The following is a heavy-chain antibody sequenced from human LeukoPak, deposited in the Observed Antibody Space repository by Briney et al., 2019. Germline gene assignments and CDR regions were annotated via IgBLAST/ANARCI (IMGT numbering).Heavy chain of an antibody. Sequence: QSGGSLRLSCAASGFTFSSYSMNWVRQAPGKGLEWVSAISGSGGSTYYADSVRGRFTISRDNSKNTLYLQMNSLRAEDTAVYYCAKDYRIPGSPDAFDIWGQGTMVTVSS. CDR2: ISGSGGST. V-gene: IGHV3-23*01. D-gene: IGHD1-14*01. CDR1: GFTFSSYS. CDR3: AKDYRIPGSPDAFDI. J-gene: IGHJ3*02.